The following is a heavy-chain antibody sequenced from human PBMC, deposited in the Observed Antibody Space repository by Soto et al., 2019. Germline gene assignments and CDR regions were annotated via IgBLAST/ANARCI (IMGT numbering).Heavy chain of an antibody. CDR1: GFTFSSYA. Sequence: GGSLRLSCAASGFTFSSYAMSWVRQAPGKGLEWVSAISGSGGSTYYADSVKGRFTISRDNSKNTLYLQMNSLRAEDTAVYYCAKALLEWLLPYYFDYWGQGTLVTVSS. V-gene: IGHV3-23*01. J-gene: IGHJ4*02. D-gene: IGHD3-3*01. CDR3: AKALLEWLLPYYFDY. CDR2: ISGSGGST.